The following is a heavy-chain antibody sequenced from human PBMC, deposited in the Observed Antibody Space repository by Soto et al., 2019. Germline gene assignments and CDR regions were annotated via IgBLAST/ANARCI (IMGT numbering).Heavy chain of an antibody. D-gene: IGHD6-13*01. Sequence: ASVKVSCKASGYTFTSYGISWVRQAPGQGLEWKGWISAYNGNTNYAQKIQGRVNMTKDTSTSTANMELRSLRSDDKAVYYCAREKAYSSSSCIDYWGQGTLVTVSS. CDR1: GYTFTSYG. CDR3: AREKAYSSSSCIDY. CDR2: ISAYNGNT. V-gene: IGHV1-18*01. J-gene: IGHJ4*02.